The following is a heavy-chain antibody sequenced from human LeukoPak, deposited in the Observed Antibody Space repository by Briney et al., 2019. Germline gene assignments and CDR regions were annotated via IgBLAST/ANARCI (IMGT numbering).Heavy chain of an antibody. J-gene: IGHJ6*02. CDR2: ISSDGSST. CDR1: GFTFSSYW. Sequence: PGGSLRVSCAASGFTFSSYWIHWVRQAPGNGLVWVSRISSDGSSTRYADSVKGRFTISRDNAKNTLYLQMNSLRAEDTAVYYCVRDQSTVTEATYALDVWGQGTTVTVS. CDR3: VRDQSTVTEATYALDV. V-gene: IGHV3-74*01. D-gene: IGHD4-17*01.